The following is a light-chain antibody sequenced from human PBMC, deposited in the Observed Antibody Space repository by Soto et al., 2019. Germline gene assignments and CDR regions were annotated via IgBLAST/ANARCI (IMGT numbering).Light chain of an antibody. J-gene: IGKJ1*01. CDR2: AAS. Sequence: DIQMTQSPSSLSASVGDRVPITCRASQGIRDALGWYQQKPGKAPKRLIYAASSLQIGVPSRFSGSGSGTEFTLTISSLQPEDFATYYCLQHTSYPQTFGQGTKVEIK. V-gene: IGKV1-17*01. CDR1: QGIRDA. CDR3: LQHTSYPQT.